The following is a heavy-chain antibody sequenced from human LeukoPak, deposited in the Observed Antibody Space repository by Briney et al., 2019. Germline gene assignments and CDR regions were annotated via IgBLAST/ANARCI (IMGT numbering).Heavy chain of an antibody. V-gene: IGHV4-59*12. CDR2: IYYSGST. Sequence: SETLSLTCTVSGGSISSYYWSWIRQPPGKGLEWIGYIYYSGSTYYNPSLKSRVTISVDTSKNQFSLKLSSVTAADTAVYYCARRLTMVRGRDAFDIWGQGTMVTVSS. J-gene: IGHJ3*02. CDR1: GGSISSYY. D-gene: IGHD3-10*01. CDR3: ARRLTMVRGRDAFDI.